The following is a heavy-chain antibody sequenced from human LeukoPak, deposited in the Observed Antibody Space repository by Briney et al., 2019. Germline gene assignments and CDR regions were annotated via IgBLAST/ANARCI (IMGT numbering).Heavy chain of an antibody. J-gene: IGHJ4*02. CDR2: IKQDGSEK. V-gene: IGHV3-7*01. CDR3: ARDTSPLEFPAAIKPSFDY. Sequence: GGSLRLSCAASGFTFSSYWMSWVRQAPGKGLEWVANIKQDGSEKYYVDSVKGRFTISRDNAKNSLYLQMNSLRAEDTAVYYCARDTSPLEFPAAIKPSFDYWGQGTLVTVSS. D-gene: IGHD2-2*01. CDR1: GFTFSSYW.